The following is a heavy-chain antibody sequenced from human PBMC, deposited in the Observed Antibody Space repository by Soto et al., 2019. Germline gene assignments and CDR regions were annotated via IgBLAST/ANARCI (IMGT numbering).Heavy chain of an antibody. Sequence: EVQLVESGGGLVQPGGSLRLSCAVSGFTGSMSWVRQAPGKGLEWVSVIDSAGATYYAESVRGRFTISKDDSKNTLDLQMNDVRADDTAVYYCATVVAPSWYFDSWGQGTLVAVSS. D-gene: IGHD2-15*01. V-gene: IGHV3-66*01. CDR1: GFTGS. J-gene: IGHJ4*02. CDR2: IDSAGAT. CDR3: ATVVAPSWYFDS.